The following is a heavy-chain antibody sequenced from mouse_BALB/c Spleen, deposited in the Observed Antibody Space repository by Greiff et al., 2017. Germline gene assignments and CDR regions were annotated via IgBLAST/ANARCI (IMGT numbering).Heavy chain of an antibody. J-gene: IGHJ3*01. D-gene: IGHD2-3*01. CDR3: ARGDDGYYSFAY. V-gene: IGHV5-6-5*01. Sequence: EVQRVESGGGLVKPGGSLKLSCAASGFTFSSYAMSWVRQTPEKRLEWVASISSGGSTYYPDSVKGRFTISRDNARNILYLQMSSLRSEDTAMYYCARGDDGYYSFAYWGQGTLVTVSA. CDR2: ISSGGST. CDR1: GFTFSSYA.